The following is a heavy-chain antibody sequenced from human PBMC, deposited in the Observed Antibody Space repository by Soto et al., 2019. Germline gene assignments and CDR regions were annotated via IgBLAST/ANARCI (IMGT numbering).Heavy chain of an antibody. V-gene: IGHV1-69*12. Sequence: QVQLVQSGAEMRKPGSSVKVSCKATGGNFNSYAISWVRQAPGQGLEWLGGIIPIFRTANYAQDYQGRVTITADGSTSTVYMALNSLRSEDTAVYYCARAMGDILAALEYWGQGTLVTVSS. CDR3: ARAMGDILAALEY. D-gene: IGHD3-9*01. J-gene: IGHJ4*02. CDR2: IIPIFRTA. CDR1: GGNFNSYA.